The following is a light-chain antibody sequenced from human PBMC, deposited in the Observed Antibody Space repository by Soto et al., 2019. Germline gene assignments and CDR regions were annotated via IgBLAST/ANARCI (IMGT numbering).Light chain of an antibody. CDR3: SSYTSSSTLV. CDR2: EVS. V-gene: IGLV2-14*01. J-gene: IGLJ1*01. CDR1: SSDVCGYNY. Sequence: QSVLTQPVSVSGSPGQSITISCTGTSSDVCGYNYVSWYQQHPGKAPKLMIYEVSNRPSGVSNRFSGSKSGNTASLTISGLQAEDEADYYCSSYTSSSTLVFGTGTKLTVL.